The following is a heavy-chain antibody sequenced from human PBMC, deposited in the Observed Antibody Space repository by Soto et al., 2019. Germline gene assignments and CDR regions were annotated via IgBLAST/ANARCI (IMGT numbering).Heavy chain of an antibody. Sequence: ASVNGSCKVSGYTLTELSRHWVRQAPGKGLEWMGGFDPEDGETIYAQKSQGRVTMTEDTSTDTAYMELSSLRSEDTAVYYCARAPEKDWYRYLYSIAVWGQGTTVTVYS. J-gene: IGHJ6*02. CDR3: ARAPEKDWYRYLYSIAV. D-gene: IGHD3-9*01. CDR2: FDPEDGET. CDR1: GYTLTELS. V-gene: IGHV1-24*01.